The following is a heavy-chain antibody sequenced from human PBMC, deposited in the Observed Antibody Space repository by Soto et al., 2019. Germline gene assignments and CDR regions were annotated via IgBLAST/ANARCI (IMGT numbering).Heavy chain of an antibody. CDR3: ARVPDR. V-gene: IGHV4-30-2*01. Sequence: SXTLSLTCAVSGGSISSGGSSWSWIRQPPGKGLEWIGYIYHSGSTYYNPSLKSRVTISVDRSKNQFSLKLSSVTAADTAVYYCARVPDRWGQGTLVTVSS. CDR2: IYHSGST. J-gene: IGHJ5*02. D-gene: IGHD2-2*01. CDR1: GGSISSGGSS.